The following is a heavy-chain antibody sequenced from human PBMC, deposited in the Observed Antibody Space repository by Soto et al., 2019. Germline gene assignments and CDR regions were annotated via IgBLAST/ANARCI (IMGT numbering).Heavy chain of an antibody. J-gene: IGHJ6*02. Sequence: GESLKISCKGSGYTFTDYWIGWVRQLPGKGLEWMGIIYPGDSDTRYSPSFQGHVTITVDKSTNTAYLQWNTLRASDTAMYYCARHISTFRYYYYAMDVWGQGTTVTVS. CDR3: ARHISTFRYYYYAMDV. CDR2: IYPGDSDT. V-gene: IGHV5-51*01. D-gene: IGHD2-2*01. CDR1: GYTFTDYW.